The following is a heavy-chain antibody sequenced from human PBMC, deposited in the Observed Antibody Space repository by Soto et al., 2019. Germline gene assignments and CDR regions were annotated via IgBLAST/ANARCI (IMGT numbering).Heavy chain of an antibody. CDR3: ARGYCSSTSCYTFLVDYYGSGLDY. CDR2: INPNSGGT. D-gene: IGHD2-2*02. J-gene: IGHJ4*02. CDR1: GSTFTGYY. V-gene: IGHV1-2*02. Sequence: ASVKVSCKASGSTFTGYYMHWVRQAPGQGLEWMGWINPNSGGTNYAQKFQGRVTMTRDTSISTAYMELSRLRSDDTAVYYCARGYCSSTSCYTFLVDYYGSGLDYWGQGTLVTVSS.